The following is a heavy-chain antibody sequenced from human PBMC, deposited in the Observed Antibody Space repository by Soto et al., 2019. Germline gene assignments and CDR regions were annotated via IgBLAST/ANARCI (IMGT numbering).Heavy chain of an antibody. J-gene: IGHJ3*02. CDR1: GFTFSSYG. D-gene: IGHD3-22*01. V-gene: IGHV3-30*18. CDR3: AKSYDSSGVDAFDI. CDR2: ISYDGSNK. Sequence: QVQLVESGGGVVQPGRSLRLSYAASGFTFSSYGMHWVRQAPGKGLEWVAVISYDGSNKYYADSVKGRFTISRDNSKNTLYLQMNSLRAEDTAVYYCAKSYDSSGVDAFDIWGQGTMVTVSS.